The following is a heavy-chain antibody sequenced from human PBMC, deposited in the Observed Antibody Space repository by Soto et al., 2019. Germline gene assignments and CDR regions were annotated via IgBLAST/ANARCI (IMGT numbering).Heavy chain of an antibody. Sequence: GGSLRLSCAASGFTFTSYAMSWVRQAPGKGLEWVSGVSGTGDNTYYADSVKGRFTISRDNSKNTVYLQMSSLRVEDTAVYYCAKDLSRIAAAVRVTSWGQGTLVTVSS. CDR2: VSGTGDNT. D-gene: IGHD6-25*01. V-gene: IGHV3-23*01. CDR1: GFTFTSYA. CDR3: AKDLSRIAAAVRVTS. J-gene: IGHJ5*02.